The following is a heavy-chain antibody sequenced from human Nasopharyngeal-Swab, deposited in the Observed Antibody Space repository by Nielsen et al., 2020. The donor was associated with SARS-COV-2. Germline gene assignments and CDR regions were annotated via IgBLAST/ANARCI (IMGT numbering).Heavy chain of an antibody. D-gene: IGHD6-19*01. CDR1: GFTFDDYA. CDR3: AKDNGSGWYEFDY. J-gene: IGHJ4*02. V-gene: IGHV3-9*01. Sequence: SLRLPCAASGFTFDDYAMHWGRQAPGKGLEWVSGISWNSGSTGYADSVKGRFTISRDNAKNSLYLQMNSLRAEDTALYYCAKDNGSGWYEFDYWGQGTLVTVSS. CDR2: ISWNSGST.